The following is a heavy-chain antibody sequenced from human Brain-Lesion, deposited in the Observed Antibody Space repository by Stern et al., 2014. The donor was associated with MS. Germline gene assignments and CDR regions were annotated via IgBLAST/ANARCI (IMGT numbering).Heavy chain of an antibody. CDR3: ARGRVVPGFQYYATDV. J-gene: IGHJ6*02. Sequence: QVQLVESGPGLVKPSQTLSLSCTVSGGSISSGGYYWSWIRQPAGKGLEWIGRIFNSGSTSYNPSLKRRVTKSKDTYKNQFPLRLNPMTAADTAVYYCARGRVVPGFQYYATDVWGQGTTVIVSS. D-gene: IGHD2-2*01. V-gene: IGHV4-61*02. CDR2: IFNSGST. CDR1: GGSISSGGYY.